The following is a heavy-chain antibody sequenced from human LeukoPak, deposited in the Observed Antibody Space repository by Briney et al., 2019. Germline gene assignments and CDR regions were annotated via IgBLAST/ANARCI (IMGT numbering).Heavy chain of an antibody. CDR1: GYTFTGYY. CDR3: ARYSSGYYPPSSFDY. D-gene: IGHD3-22*01. Sequence: GASVKVSCKASGYTFTGYYMHWVRQAPGQGLEWMGWINPSGGSTSYAQKFQGRVTMTRDTSTSTVYMELSSLRSEDTAVYYCARYSSGYYPPSSFDYWGQGTLVTVSS. CDR2: INPSGGST. J-gene: IGHJ4*02. V-gene: IGHV1-46*01.